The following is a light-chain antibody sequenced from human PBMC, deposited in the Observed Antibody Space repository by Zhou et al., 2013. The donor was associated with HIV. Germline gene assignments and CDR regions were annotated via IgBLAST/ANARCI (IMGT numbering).Light chain of an antibody. J-gene: IGKJ2*01. V-gene: IGKV1-39*01. CDR2: AAA. Sequence: DIQVTQSPSSLSASVGDKVTITCRASQSINNFLNWYQQKPGKAPKLLIYAAANLQSGVPSRFSGSASGADFLLTISSLQPEDFATYYCQQSYSTPPTFGQGTKVEIQ. CDR1: QSINNF. CDR3: QQSYSTPPT.